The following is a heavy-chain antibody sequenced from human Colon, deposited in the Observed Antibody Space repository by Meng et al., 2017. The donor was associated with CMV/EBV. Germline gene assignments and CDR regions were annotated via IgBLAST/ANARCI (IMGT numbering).Heavy chain of an antibody. CDR3: VKGHNTAGFHPSYYGLDV. V-gene: IGHV3-23*01. J-gene: IGHJ6*02. CDR2: LSPGGGAT. D-gene: IGHD2-8*02. CDR1: GFVFSTSA. Sequence: GGSLRLSCAASGFVFSTSAMSWVRQAPGKGLEWVADLSPGGGATYYAQSVRGRFTVSRDNSKNMVFLQLNSLRAEDTAVYYCVKGHNTAGFHPSYYGLDVWGQGTTVTVSS.